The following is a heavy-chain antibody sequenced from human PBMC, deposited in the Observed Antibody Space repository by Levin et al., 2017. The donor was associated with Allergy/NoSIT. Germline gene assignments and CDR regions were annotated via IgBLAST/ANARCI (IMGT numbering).Heavy chain of an antibody. D-gene: IGHD3-22*01. CDR1: GFTFSSYG. J-gene: IGHJ4*02. V-gene: IGHV3-30*18. CDR2: ISYDGSNK. Sequence: LSLTCAASGFTFSSYGMHWVRQAPGKGLEWVAAISYDGSNKYYADSVKGRFTISRDNSKTTLYLQMNSLRAEDTAVYYCAKAYYYDSSGYFDYWGQGTLVTVSS. CDR3: AKAYYYDSSGYFDY.